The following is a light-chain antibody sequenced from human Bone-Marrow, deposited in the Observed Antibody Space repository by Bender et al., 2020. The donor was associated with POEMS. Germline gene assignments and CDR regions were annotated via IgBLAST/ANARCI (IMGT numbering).Light chain of an antibody. J-gene: IGLJ1*01. CDR1: SSDVGGYNY. CDR2: DVS. Sequence: QSALTQPRSVSGSPGQSVTISCTGTSSDVGGYNYVSWYQQHPGKAPKLMIYDVSKRPSGVPDRFSGSKSGNTASLTISGLQAEDEADYYCCSYAGNYFHYVFGTGTKVTVL. CDR3: CSYAGNYFHYV. V-gene: IGLV2-11*01.